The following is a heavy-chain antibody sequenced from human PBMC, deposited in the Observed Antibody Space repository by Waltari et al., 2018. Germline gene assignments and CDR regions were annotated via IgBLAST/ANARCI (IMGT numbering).Heavy chain of an antibody. V-gene: IGHV3-7*01. CDR1: GFTFSSYW. Sequence: EVQLVESGGGLVQPGGSLRLSCAASGFTFSSYWMSWVRPAPGKGLEWVANIKQDGSEKYYVDSVKGRFTISRDNAKNSLYLQMNSLRAEDTAVYYCARDRRGGMPVRAFDIWGQGTMVTVSS. CDR2: IKQDGSEK. D-gene: IGHD2-2*01. J-gene: IGHJ3*02. CDR3: ARDRRGGMPVRAFDI.